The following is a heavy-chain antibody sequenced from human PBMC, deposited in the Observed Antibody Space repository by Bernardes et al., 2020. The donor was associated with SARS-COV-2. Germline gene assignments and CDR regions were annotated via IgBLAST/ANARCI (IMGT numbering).Heavy chain of an antibody. CDR1: GGSISDYY. V-gene: IGHV4-4*07. Sequence: SETLSLTCTVSGGSISDYYWTWIRQSAGKGLEWIGRSYTSEGTIFNPSLKSRVTMSVDTSKNQFSLKLNSVTDADTAVYYCARVSGIPIGSFDTWCQGTMVTVSS. D-gene: IGHD1-26*01. CDR2: SYTSEGT. J-gene: IGHJ3*02. CDR3: ARVSGIPIGSFDT.